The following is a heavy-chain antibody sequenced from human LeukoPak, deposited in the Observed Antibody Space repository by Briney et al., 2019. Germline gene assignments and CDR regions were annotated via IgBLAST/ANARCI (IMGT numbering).Heavy chain of an antibody. Sequence: SETLSLTCAVYGGSFSGYYWSWYRQPPGKGLEWIGEIHPSGSTHYNPSLASRVIISVDTSKNQFSLKVNSVTTADTAVYFCVRGQDQAKSRQRGKGTLATVSS. J-gene: IGHJ1*01. D-gene: IGHD2-2*01. CDR2: IHPSGST. V-gene: IGHV4-34*01. CDR1: GGSFSGYY. CDR3: VRGQDQAKSRQ.